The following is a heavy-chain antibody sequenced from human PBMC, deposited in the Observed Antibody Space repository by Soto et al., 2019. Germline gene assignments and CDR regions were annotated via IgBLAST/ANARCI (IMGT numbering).Heavy chain of an antibody. J-gene: IGHJ3*02. CDR1: GYIFTSRW. Sequence: GESLKISCEGSGYIFTSRWIGWVRQMPGKGLECLGFIHPSDSNTKYSPAFEGQVTISADKSISTAYLQWSRLKASDTAMYYCAAGEAVGSPGAFDIWGQGTMVTVSS. CDR3: AAGEAVGSPGAFDI. D-gene: IGHD3-16*01. CDR2: IHPSDSNT. V-gene: IGHV5-51*01.